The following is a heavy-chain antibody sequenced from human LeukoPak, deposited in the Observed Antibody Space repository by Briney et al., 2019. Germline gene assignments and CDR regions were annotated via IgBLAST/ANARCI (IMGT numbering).Heavy chain of an antibody. CDR3: AKVSGIAVAGEDFDY. Sequence: GSLRLSCAASGFTFSSYAMSWVRQAPGKGLEWVSAISGSGGSTYYADSVKGRFTISRDNSKNTLYLQMNSLRAEDTAVYYCAKVSGIAVAGEDFDYWGQGTLVTVSS. J-gene: IGHJ4*02. CDR2: ISGSGGST. CDR1: GFTFSSYA. V-gene: IGHV3-23*01. D-gene: IGHD6-19*01.